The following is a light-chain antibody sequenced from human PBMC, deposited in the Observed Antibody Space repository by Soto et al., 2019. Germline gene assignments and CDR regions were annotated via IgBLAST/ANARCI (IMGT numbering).Light chain of an antibody. CDR2: GAS. CDR1: QSVGTW. V-gene: IGKV1-5*01. J-gene: IGKJ1*01. Sequence: DIQMNQSPSTLSASVEGRVTITCRASQSVGTWVAWYQQKPGKAPKLLIYGASNLESGVPSRFSGSGSGTEFTLTITTLQPDDFATYFCQLYNRNTWSFGPGTKVDI. CDR3: QLYNRNTWS.